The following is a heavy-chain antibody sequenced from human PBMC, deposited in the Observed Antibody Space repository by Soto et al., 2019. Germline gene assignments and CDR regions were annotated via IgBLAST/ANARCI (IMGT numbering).Heavy chain of an antibody. CDR2: MNPNSGNT. CDR1: GYTFASYD. CDR3: ARSRLATYYDFWSAKDYYYYGMDV. Sequence: ASVKVSCKASGYTFASYDINWVRQATGQGLEWMGWMNPNSGNTGYAQKFQGRVTMTRNTSISTAYMELSSLRSEDTAVYYCARSRLATYYDFWSAKDYYYYGMDVWGQGTTVTVSS. V-gene: IGHV1-8*01. J-gene: IGHJ6*02. D-gene: IGHD3-3*01.